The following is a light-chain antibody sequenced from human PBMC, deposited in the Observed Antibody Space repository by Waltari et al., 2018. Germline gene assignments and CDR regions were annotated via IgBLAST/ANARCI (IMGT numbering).Light chain of an antibody. CDR3: QQYYSTPPT. CDR2: WAS. V-gene: IGKV4-1*01. CDR1: QSVLYSSNNKNY. J-gene: IGKJ1*01. Sequence: DIVMTQSPDSLAVSLGERATINCKSSQSVLYSSNNKNYLAWYQQKPGQPPKLLICWASIRESGVPDRCSGGGSGTDFTLTISSLQAEDVAVYYCQQYYSTPPTFGQGTKVEIK.